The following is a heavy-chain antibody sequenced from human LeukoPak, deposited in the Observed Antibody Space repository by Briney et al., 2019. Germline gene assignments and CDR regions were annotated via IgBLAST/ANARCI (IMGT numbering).Heavy chain of an antibody. J-gene: IGHJ5*02. D-gene: IGHD1-26*01. CDR2: IIPLFGAT. CDR1: GCTFSNYG. Sequence: ASVKVSCKASGCTFSNYGITWVRQAPGQGLEWMGGIIPLFGATDYAQKFQGRVAITADESTGTVYMALSSLRSEDTAIYYCARYRRRHTDKWELTNWFDPWGQGTLVTVSS. V-gene: IGHV1-69*13. CDR3: ARYRRRHTDKWELTNWFDP.